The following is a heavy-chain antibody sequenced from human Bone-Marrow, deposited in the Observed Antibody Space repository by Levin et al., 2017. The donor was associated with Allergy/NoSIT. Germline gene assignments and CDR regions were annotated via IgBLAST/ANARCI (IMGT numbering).Heavy chain of an antibody. D-gene: IGHD3-10*01. Sequence: GGSLRLSCAASGFTFSDYAMTWVRQAPGKGLEWVSVISGSGGETYYTDSVKGRFSISRDNSKNTVYMQMNSLRADDTAVYYCAKRGVPYGSGTYYTDSWGQGTLVTVSS. CDR1: GFTFSDYA. J-gene: IGHJ4*02. V-gene: IGHV3-23*01. CDR3: AKRGVPYGSGTYYTDS. CDR2: ISGSGGET.